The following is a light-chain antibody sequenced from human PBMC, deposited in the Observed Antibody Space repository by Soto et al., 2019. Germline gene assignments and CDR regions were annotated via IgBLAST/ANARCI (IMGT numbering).Light chain of an antibody. V-gene: IGKV3-11*01. CDR2: QTS. Sequence: DIVLTQSPAPLPLTPGQGASPSCRASKSVGGDLVWYQQHPGQAPRLLIYQTSIRAAGIPARFSASGSGTDFTLTTSDVQPEDFALYYCHQRQSWPRTFGQGTKVDIK. J-gene: IGKJ1*01. CDR1: KSVGGD. CDR3: HQRQSWPRT.